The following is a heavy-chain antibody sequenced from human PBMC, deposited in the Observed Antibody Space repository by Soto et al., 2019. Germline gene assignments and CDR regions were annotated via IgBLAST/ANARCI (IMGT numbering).Heavy chain of an antibody. CDR3: ARDELRYYYYYMDV. CDR2: INHSGST. D-gene: IGHD1-7*01. CDR1: GGSFSGYY. V-gene: IGHV4-34*01. Sequence: SQTLSLTCAVYGGSFSGYYWSWIRQPPGKGLEWIGEINHSGSTNYNPSLKSRVTISVDTSKNQFSLKLSSVTAADTAVYYCARDELRYYYYYMDVWGKGTTVTVSS. J-gene: IGHJ6*03.